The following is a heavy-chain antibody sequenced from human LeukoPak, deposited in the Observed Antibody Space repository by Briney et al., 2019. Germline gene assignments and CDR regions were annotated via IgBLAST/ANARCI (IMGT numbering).Heavy chain of an antibody. Sequence: GSLRLSCAASGFTFRIYDMSWIRQPPGKGLEWIGYIYYSGSTNYNPSLKSRVTISVDTSKNQFSLKLSSVTAADTAVYYCARDYYDSSGYYFNNWFDPWGQGTLVTVSS. D-gene: IGHD3-22*01. J-gene: IGHJ5*02. CDR2: IYYSGST. V-gene: IGHV4-59*01. CDR3: ARDYYDSSGYYFNNWFDP. CDR1: GFTFRIYD.